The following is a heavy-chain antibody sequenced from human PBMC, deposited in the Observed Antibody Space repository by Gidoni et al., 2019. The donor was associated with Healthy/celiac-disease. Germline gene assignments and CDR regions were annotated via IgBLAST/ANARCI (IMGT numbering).Heavy chain of an antibody. CDR3: AKAHERDIVATTLFDY. V-gene: IGHV3-23*01. D-gene: IGHD5-12*01. CDR2: ISGSGGST. Sequence: EVQLLESGGGLVQPGGSLRLSCAASGFTFSSYAMSWVRQAPGKGLEWVSAISGSGGSTYYADSVKGRFTISRDNSKNTLYLQMNSLRAEDTAVYYCAKAHERDIVATTLFDYWGQGTLVTVSS. J-gene: IGHJ4*02. CDR1: GFTFSSYA.